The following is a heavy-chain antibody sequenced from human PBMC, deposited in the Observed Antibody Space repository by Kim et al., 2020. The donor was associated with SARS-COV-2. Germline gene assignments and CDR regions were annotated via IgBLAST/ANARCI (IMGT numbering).Heavy chain of an antibody. Sequence: SETLSLTCTVSGGSISSSSYYWGWIRQPPGKGLEWIGSIYYSGSTYYNPSLKSRVTISVDTSKNQFSLKLSSVTAADTAVYYCARDGPTAMVPLYWGQGTLVTVSS. D-gene: IGHD5-18*01. CDR1: GGSISSSSYY. J-gene: IGHJ4*02. V-gene: IGHV4-39*07. CDR2: IYYSGST. CDR3: ARDGPTAMVPLY.